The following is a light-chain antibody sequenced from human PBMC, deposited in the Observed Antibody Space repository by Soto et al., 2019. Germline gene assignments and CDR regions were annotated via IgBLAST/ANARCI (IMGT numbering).Light chain of an antibody. Sequence: DIVMTQSPDSLAVSLGERATINCKSSQTVLYSPNNKNYLAWYQQKPGQPPKLLIYWASARESGVPDRFSGSGSGTDFTLTISSLQTEDVAIYYCQQYYTYPFTFGPGTTVDIK. CDR3: QQYYTYPFT. CDR1: QTVLYSPNNKNY. CDR2: WAS. V-gene: IGKV4-1*01. J-gene: IGKJ3*01.